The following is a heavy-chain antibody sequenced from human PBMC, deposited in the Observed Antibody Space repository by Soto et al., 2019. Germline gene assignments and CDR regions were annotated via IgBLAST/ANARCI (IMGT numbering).Heavy chain of an antibody. CDR1: GFTFSNYA. J-gene: IGHJ5*01. CDR2: LSASGGHT. CDR3: AKLPSSMMPNWFDY. Sequence: PGGSLRLSCAGSGFTFSNYAMSWVRQAPGKGLEWVSTLSASGGHTDYADSVKGRFTISRDNSKNTMYLQMISLRAEDTAVYYCAKLPSSMMPNWFDYWGQGTLVTVSS. D-gene: IGHD2-2*01. V-gene: IGHV3-23*01.